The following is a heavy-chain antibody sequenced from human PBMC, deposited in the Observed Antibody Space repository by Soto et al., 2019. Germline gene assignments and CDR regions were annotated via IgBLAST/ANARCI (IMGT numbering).Heavy chain of an antibody. CDR2: ISAYNGNT. D-gene: IGHD3-9*01. J-gene: IGHJ6*02. CDR1: GYTFTSYG. CDR3: ARDGAYYDILTGSYYHYGMDV. Sequence: GASVKVSCKASGYTFTSYGISWVRQAPGQGLEWMGWISAYNGNTNYAQKLQGRVTMTTDTSTSTAYMELRSLRSDDTAVYYCARDGAYYDILTGSYYHYGMDVWGQGTTVTVSS. V-gene: IGHV1-18*01.